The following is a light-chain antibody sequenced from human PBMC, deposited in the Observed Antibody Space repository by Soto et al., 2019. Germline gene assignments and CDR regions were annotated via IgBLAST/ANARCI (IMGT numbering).Light chain of an antibody. CDR2: GAS. CDR1: QRVSSGY. CDR3: QQYGSSPPSST. Sequence: EVVLTQSPVTLSLSPGERATLSCRASQRVSSGYLAWYQQKPGQAPRLLIYGASSRATGIPGRFSGRGSGTDFTLTISRLEPEDFAVYYCQQYGSSPPSSTFGQGTRLENK. J-gene: IGKJ5*01. V-gene: IGKV3-20*01.